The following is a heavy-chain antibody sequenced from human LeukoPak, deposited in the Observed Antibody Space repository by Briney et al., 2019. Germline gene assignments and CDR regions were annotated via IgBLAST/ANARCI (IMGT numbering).Heavy chain of an antibody. D-gene: IGHD6-13*01. CDR3: ARGGIAAAGDY. CDR2: IIPILGIA. V-gene: IGHV1-69*04. Sequence: SVKVSCKASGGTFSSYAISWVRQAPGQGLEWMGRIIPILGIANYAQKFQGRVTITADKSTSTACMELSSLRSEDTAVYYCARGGIAAAGDYWGQGTLVTVSS. CDR1: GGTFSSYA. J-gene: IGHJ4*02.